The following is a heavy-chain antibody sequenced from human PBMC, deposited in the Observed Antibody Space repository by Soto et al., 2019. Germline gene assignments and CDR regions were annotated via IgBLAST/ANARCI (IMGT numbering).Heavy chain of an antibody. CDR1: GYTFTGYY. CDR2: INPNSGGT. Sequence: ASVKVSCKASGYTFTGYYMHWVRQAPGQGLEWMGWINPNSGGTNYAQKFQGRVTMTRDTSISTAYMELSRLRSDDTAVYYCARGVNRRYSYVNWFDPWGQGTLVTVSS. V-gene: IGHV1-2*02. CDR3: ARGVNRRYSYVNWFDP. D-gene: IGHD5-18*01. J-gene: IGHJ5*02.